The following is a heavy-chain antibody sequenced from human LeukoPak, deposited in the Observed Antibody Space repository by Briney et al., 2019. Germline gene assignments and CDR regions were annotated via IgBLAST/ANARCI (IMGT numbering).Heavy chain of an antibody. CDR3: ARGTDIAPISGYYSFVY. CDR2: VSDTGRA. D-gene: IGHD5-12*01. V-gene: IGHV4-4*07. J-gene: IGHJ4*02. Sequence: SETLSLTCTVSGGSITGYYWTWIRQPAGKGLEWIGRVSDTGRAYYNPSLERRVTISLDTSNNRFSLKVTSVTAADTAVYYCARGTDIAPISGYYSFVYWGQGTLVSVSS. CDR1: GGSITGYY.